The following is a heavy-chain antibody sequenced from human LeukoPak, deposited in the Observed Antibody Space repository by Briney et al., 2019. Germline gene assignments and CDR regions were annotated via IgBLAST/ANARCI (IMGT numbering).Heavy chain of an antibody. CDR3: ARVGELVDD. V-gene: IGHV4-59*01. CDR2: IYYSGST. Sequence: PSETLSLTRTVSGGSISSYYWSWVRQPRGEGLEWIGYIYYSGSTNYNPSLKSRVTISVDTSKNQFSLKLSSVTAADTAVYYCARVGELVDDWGQGTLVSVSS. J-gene: IGHJ4*02. CDR1: GGSISSYY. D-gene: IGHD6-13*01.